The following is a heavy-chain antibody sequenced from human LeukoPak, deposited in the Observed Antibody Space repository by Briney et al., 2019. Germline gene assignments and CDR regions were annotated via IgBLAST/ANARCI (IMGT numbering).Heavy chain of an antibody. J-gene: IGHJ4*02. Sequence: VSVKVSCKASGYTFTSYDINWVRQATGQGLEWMGWMNPNSGNTGYAQKFQGRVTMTRNTSISTAYMELSSLRSEDTAVYYCARVSSPPLGSGSYYDFDYWGQGTLVTVSS. CDR3: ARVSSPPLGSGSYYDFDY. CDR1: GYTFTSYD. V-gene: IGHV1-8*01. CDR2: MNPNSGNT. D-gene: IGHD3-10*01.